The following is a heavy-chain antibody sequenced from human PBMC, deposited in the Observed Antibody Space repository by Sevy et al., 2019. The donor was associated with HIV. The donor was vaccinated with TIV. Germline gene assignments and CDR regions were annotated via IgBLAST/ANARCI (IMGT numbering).Heavy chain of an antibody. CDR2: IYYTGNT. D-gene: IGHD2-15*01. J-gene: IGHJ5*02. V-gene: IGHV4-61*01. Sequence: SETLSLTCIVSGDSVTSSPHYWTWIRQPPGKGLEWIAYIYYTGNTNYNPSLRDRVTISVDISKNQFSLKLSSVTAADTAVYYCARVVGESGSGGTCSGWFDPWGQGTQVTVSS. CDR1: GDSVTSSPHY. CDR3: ARVVGESGSGGTCSGWFDP.